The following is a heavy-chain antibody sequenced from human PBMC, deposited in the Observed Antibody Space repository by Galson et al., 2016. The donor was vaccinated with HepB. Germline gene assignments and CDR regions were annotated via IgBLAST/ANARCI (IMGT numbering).Heavy chain of an antibody. D-gene: IGHD6-13*01. CDR2: RWFDGNYK. CDR1: GFHFSGYG. V-gene: IGHV3-33*08. CDR3: AGAGVSNWPDFDF. J-gene: IGHJ4*02. Sequence: CLRLSCAVSGFHFSGYGMHWVRPAPGKGLEWVSLRWFDGNYKSYSDSVRGRFTIARYDSMNTVFLKMESLRAEDTAVYYCAGAGVSNWPDFDFWGQGALVTVSS.